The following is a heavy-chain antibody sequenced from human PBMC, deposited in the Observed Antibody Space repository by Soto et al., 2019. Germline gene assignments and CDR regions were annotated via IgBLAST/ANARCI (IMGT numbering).Heavy chain of an antibody. CDR1: GCSISSYY. D-gene: IGHD1-1*01. Sequence: SETLSLTCTVSGCSISSYYWGWIRQPPGKGLEWIGYIYYSGSTNYNPSLKSRVTISVDTSKNQFSLKLSSVTAADTAVYYCARATTGAIDYWGQGTLVTVSS. CDR3: ARATTGAIDY. J-gene: IGHJ4*02. V-gene: IGHV4-59*01. CDR2: IYYSGST.